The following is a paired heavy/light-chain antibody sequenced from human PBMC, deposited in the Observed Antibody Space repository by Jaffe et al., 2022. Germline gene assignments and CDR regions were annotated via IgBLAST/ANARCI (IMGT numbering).Heavy chain of an antibody. D-gene: IGHD3-16*01. Sequence: EVQLVESGGGLVQPGGSLRLSCAASGLTFRNYWMSWARQTPGKGLEWVANMNQDGREIYYLDSVRGRFTISRDNAQNSLYLQMNSLRAEDTGVYFCVRDKREAGLSTWGQGTMVTVSS. CDR1: GLTFRNYW. CDR3: VRDKREAGLST. J-gene: IGHJ3*01. V-gene: IGHV3-7*05. CDR2: MNQDGREI.
Light chain of an antibody. CDR3: MQVTHWPT. Sequence: DVVMTQSPLSLPVTLGQPASISCSSSQSLAHSDGNTYLSWFQQRPGQSPRLLINRVSNRASGVPDRFSGSGSGTDFTLRISRVEAEDVAIYYCMQVTHWPTFGQGTMVEIK. J-gene: IGKJ1*01. CDR1: QSLAHSDGNTY. CDR2: RVS. V-gene: IGKV2-30*02.